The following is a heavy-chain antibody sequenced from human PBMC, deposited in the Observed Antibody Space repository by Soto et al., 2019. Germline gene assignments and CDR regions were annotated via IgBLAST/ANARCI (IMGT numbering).Heavy chain of an antibody. CDR3: AKIPFIVVVPAAAFDI. J-gene: IGHJ3*02. CDR1: GFTFSSYA. Sequence: RRLSCAASGFTFSSYAMSWVRQAPGKGLEWVSAISGSGGSTYYADSVKGRFTISRDNSKNTLYLQMNSLRAEDTAVYYCAKIPFIVVVPAAAFDIWGQGTMVTVSS. D-gene: IGHD2-2*01. CDR2: ISGSGGST. V-gene: IGHV3-23*01.